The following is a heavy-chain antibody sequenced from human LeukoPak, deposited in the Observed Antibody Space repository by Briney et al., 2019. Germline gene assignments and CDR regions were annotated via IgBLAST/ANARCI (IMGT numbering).Heavy chain of an antibody. Sequence: SQTLSLTCTVSGGSISGGGYYWSWIRQHPGKGLEWIGYIYYSGSTYYNPSLKSRVTISVDTSKNQFSLKLSSVTAADTAVYYCARVFKYYDSSGIDYWGQGTLVTVSS. J-gene: IGHJ4*02. D-gene: IGHD3-22*01. CDR1: GGSISGGGYY. V-gene: IGHV4-31*03. CDR2: IYYSGST. CDR3: ARVFKYYDSSGIDY.